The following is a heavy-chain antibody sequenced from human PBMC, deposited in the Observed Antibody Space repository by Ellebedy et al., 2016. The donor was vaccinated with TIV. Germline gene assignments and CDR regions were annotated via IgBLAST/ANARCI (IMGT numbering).Heavy chain of an antibody. CDR3: ARDYYDILTGLNYGMDV. V-gene: IGHV4-59*01. D-gene: IGHD3-9*01. J-gene: IGHJ6*02. CDR1: GGSISSYY. Sequence: MPSETLSLTCTVSGGSISSYYRSWIRQPPGKGLEWIGYIYYSGSTNYNPSLKSRVTISVDTSKNQFSLKLSSVTAADTAVYYCARDYYDILTGLNYGMDVWGQGTTVTVSS. CDR2: IYYSGST.